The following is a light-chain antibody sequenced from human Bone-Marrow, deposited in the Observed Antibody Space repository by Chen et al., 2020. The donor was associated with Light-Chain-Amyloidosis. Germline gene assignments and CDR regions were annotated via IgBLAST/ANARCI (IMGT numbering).Light chain of an antibody. CDR2: RDT. V-gene: IGLV3-25*03. CDR3: QSADSSGTYDVI. Sequence: YDLTQPPSVSVSPGQTARTTCPGDDLPTKYAYWYQQKPGQAPVLVIHRDTERPSGISERFSGSSSGTTATLTISGVQAEDEADYHCQSADSSGTYDVIFGGGTKLTVL. J-gene: IGLJ2*01. CDR1: DLPTKY.